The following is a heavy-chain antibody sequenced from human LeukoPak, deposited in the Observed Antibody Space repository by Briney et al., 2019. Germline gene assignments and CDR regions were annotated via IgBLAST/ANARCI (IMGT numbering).Heavy chain of an antibody. Sequence: PSETLSLTCTVSGGSISSYYWSWIRQPPGKGLEWIGYIYYSGSTNYNPSLKSRVTISVDTSKNQFSLKLSSVTAADTAVYYCARDRRETTVVTAIWFDPWGQGTLVTVSS. V-gene: IGHV4-59*01. CDR3: ARDRRETTVVTAIWFDP. CDR2: IYYSGST. CDR1: GGSISSYY. J-gene: IGHJ5*02. D-gene: IGHD2-21*02.